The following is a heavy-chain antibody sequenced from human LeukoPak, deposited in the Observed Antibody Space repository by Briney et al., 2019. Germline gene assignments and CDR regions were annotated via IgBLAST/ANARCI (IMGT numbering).Heavy chain of an antibody. D-gene: IGHD6-13*01. CDR3: AKVETPGIAAAVPFDY. CDR1: GFTFTNYG. CDR2: ISYDGSNK. Sequence: GRSLRLSCTPSGFTFTNYGMHCVRQAPGKGLEWVAVISYDGSNKSYADSVKGRFTISRDNSKNTLYLQMNSLRAEDTAVYYCAKVETPGIAAAVPFDYWGQGTLVTVSS. V-gene: IGHV3-30*18. J-gene: IGHJ4*02.